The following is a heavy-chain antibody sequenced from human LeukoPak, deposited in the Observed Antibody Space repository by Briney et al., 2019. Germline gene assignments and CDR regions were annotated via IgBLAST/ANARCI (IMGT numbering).Heavy chain of an antibody. J-gene: IGHJ4*02. CDR3: ARGRYNYGYIYDY. V-gene: IGHV3-30*02. CDR1: GFTFSSYG. CDR2: TRYDGSNK. D-gene: IGHD5-18*01. Sequence: GGSLRLSCAASGFTFSSYGMHWVRQAPGKGLEWVAFTRYDGSNKYYADSVKGRFTISRDNSKNTLYLEMNSLRAEDTAVYYCARGRYNYGYIYDYWGQGTLVTVSS.